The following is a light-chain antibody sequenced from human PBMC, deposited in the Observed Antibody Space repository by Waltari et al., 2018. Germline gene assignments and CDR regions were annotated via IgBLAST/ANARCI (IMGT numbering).Light chain of an antibody. Sequence: QSVLTHPPSVSGAPGPRVTISCTRRISTLGAVYDVPWYQQLPGTAPKLLIYGNSNRPSGVPDRFSGSKSGTSASLAITGLQAEDEADYYCQSYDSSLSGVVFGGGTKLTVL. J-gene: IGLJ2*01. CDR2: GNS. V-gene: IGLV1-40*01. CDR1: ISTLGAVYD. CDR3: QSYDSSLSGVV.